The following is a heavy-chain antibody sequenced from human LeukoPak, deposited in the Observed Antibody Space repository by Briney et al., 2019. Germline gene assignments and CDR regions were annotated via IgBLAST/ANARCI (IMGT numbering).Heavy chain of an antibody. D-gene: IGHD3-3*01. J-gene: IGHJ3*02. Sequence: AASVKVSCKASGGTVSSYAISWVRQAPGHGLEWMGGIIPIFGTANYAQKFQGRVTITTDESTSTAYMELSSLRSEDTAVYYCARTIFGVVISDNDAFDIWGQGTMVTVSS. CDR3: ARTIFGVVISDNDAFDI. V-gene: IGHV1-69*05. CDR1: GGTVSSYA. CDR2: IIPIFGTA.